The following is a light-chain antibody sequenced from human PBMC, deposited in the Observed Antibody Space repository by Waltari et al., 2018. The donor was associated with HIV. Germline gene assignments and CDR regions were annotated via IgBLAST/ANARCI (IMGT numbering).Light chain of an antibody. CDR1: QGINSY. V-gene: IGKV1-9*01. J-gene: IGKJ4*01. CDR2: VAS. CDR3: QQLNSYPLT. Sequence: DIHLTQSPPFLSASIGDRVTISCRATQGINSYLAWYQQKPGKAPKLLIYVASTLRRVVPSRFSGSGSGTEFTLTISNLQPEDSATYYCQQLNSYPLTFGGGTKVETK.